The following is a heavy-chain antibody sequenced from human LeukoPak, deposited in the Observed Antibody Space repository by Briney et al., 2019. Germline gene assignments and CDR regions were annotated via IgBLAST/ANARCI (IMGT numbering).Heavy chain of an antibody. CDR3: ARDGGDYDILTGYGY. CDR2: ISSSSSYI. D-gene: IGHD3-9*01. J-gene: IGHJ4*02. Sequence: PGGSLRLSCAASGFTFSSYCMNWVRQAPGKGLEWVSSISSSSSYIYYADSVKGRFTISRDNAKNSLYLQMNSLRAEDTAVYYCARDGGDYDILTGYGYWGQGTLVTVSS. V-gene: IGHV3-21*01. CDR1: GFTFSSYC.